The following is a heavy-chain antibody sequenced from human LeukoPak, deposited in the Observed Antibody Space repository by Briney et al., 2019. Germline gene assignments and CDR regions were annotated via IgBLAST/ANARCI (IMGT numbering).Heavy chain of an antibody. V-gene: IGHV3-15*01. CDR2: IKSKADGETT. D-gene: IGHD7-27*01. J-gene: IGHJ4*02. CDR3: AIDEPNCAPYDFDY. Sequence: PGGSLRLSCAASRFTFSNAWMSWVRQAPGKGLEWVGRIKSKADGETTDYAAPVKGRFTISRDDSNNMVYLQMNSLKIEDTAVYYWAIDEPNCAPYDFDYWGQGTMVTSSS. CDR1: RFTFSNAW.